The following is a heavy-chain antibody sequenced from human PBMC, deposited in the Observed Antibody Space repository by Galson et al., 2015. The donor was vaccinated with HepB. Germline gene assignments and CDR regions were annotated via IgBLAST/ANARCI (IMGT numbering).Heavy chain of an antibody. Sequence: SLRLSCAASGFTFSHYWLGWVRQVPGKGLEWVANIKRDGSEKNYVNSVRGRFTISRDNAKNSFHLQMNSLRAEDTAVYYCVRVRGGLIAAAGVFVYWVRGALVTVSS. CDR1: GFTFSHYW. CDR3: VRVRGGLIAAAGVFVY. V-gene: IGHV3-7*03. J-gene: IGHJ4*02. CDR2: IKRDGSEK. D-gene: IGHD6-13*01.